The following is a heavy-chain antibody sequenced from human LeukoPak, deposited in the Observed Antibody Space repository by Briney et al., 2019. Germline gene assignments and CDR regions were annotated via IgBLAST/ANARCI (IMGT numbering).Heavy chain of an antibody. V-gene: IGHV3-21*01. D-gene: IGHD1-26*01. CDR3: ARARGGAASWYYFDY. CDR1: GFTLSSYS. J-gene: IGHJ4*02. Sequence: GGALRPSRAASGFTLSSYSMNWGRQAPGEGVGGVSSISSSSSYIYYADSVKGRFTISRDNAKNSLYLQMNSLRAGDTAVYYCARARGGAASWYYFDYWGQGTLVTVSS. CDR2: ISSSSSYI.